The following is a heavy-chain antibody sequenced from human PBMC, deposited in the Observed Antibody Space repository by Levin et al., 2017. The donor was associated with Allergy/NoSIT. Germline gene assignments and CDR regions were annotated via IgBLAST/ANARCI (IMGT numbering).Heavy chain of an antibody. J-gene: IGHJ3*02. Sequence: GGSLRLSCVASGVAFSSYRINWVRQAPGKGLAWISYISSSSSSIDYADSVKGRFTISRDNAKNSLFLQMNSLRAEDTAVYFCAGMKRNIRQAFGIWGQGTMVTVSS. D-gene: IGHD2/OR15-2a*01. CDR1: GVAFSSYR. V-gene: IGHV3-48*01. CDR3: AGMKRNIRQAFGI. CDR2: ISSSSSSI.